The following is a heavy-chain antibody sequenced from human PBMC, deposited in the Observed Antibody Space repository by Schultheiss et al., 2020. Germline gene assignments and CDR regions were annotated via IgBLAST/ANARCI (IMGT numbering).Heavy chain of an antibody. CDR3: AKDRGGYYDSSGYYYDAFDI. Sequence: GGSLRLSCAASGFTFSSYAMSWVRQAPGKGLEWVSAISGSGGSTYYADSVKGRFTISRDNSKNTLYLQMNSLRAEDTAVYYCAKDRGGYYDSSGYYYDAFDIWGQGTMVNV. V-gene: IGHV3-23*01. J-gene: IGHJ3*02. CDR2: ISGSGGST. CDR1: GFTFSSYA. D-gene: IGHD3-22*01.